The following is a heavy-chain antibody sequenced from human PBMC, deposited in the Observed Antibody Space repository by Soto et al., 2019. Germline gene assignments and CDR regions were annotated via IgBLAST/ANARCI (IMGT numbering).Heavy chain of an antibody. J-gene: IGHJ4*02. CDR3: AKDRLGGNFDY. CDR1: GFTFSSYS. V-gene: IGHV3-21*04. Sequence: PGGSLRLSCAASGFTFSSYSMNWVRQAPGKGLEWVSSISSSSSYIYYADSVKGRFTISRDNSKNSLYLQMNSLRVEDTAVYYCAKDRLGGNFDYWGQGTQVTVSS. CDR2: ISSSSSYI.